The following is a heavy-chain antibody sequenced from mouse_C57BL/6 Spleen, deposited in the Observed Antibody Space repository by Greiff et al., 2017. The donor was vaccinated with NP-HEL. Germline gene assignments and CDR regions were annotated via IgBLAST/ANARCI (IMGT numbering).Heavy chain of an antibody. CDR3: ARAYGNFGGYAMDY. J-gene: IGHJ4*01. CDR2: INPYNGGT. D-gene: IGHD2-1*01. Sequence: VQLQQSGPVLVKPGASVKMSCKASGYTFTDYYMNWVKQSHGKSLEWIGVINPYNGGTSYNQKFKGKATLTVDKSSSTAYMELNSLTSEDSAVYYCARAYGNFGGYAMDYWGQGTSVTVSS. CDR1: GYTFTDYY. V-gene: IGHV1-19*01.